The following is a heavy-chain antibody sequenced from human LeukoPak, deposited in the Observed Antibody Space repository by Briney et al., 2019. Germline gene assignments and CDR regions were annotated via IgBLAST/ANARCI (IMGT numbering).Heavy chain of an antibody. V-gene: IGHV4-34*01. D-gene: IGHD6-13*01. CDR3: ARITYSSSWYGSDY. CDR1: GGSFSGYY. CDR2: INHSGST. J-gene: IGHJ4*02. Sequence: SETLSLTCAVYGGSFSGYYWSWIRQPPGKGLEWIGEINHSGSTNYNPSLKSRVTISVDTSKNQFSLKLSSVTAADTAVYYCARITYSSSWYGSDYWGQGTLVTVSS.